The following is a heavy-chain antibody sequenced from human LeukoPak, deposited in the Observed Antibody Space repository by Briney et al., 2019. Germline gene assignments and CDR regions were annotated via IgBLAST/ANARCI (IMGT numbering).Heavy chain of an antibody. CDR1: GYTFTSYE. CDR3: ARWPQHRSSGIHDAYDI. V-gene: IGHV1-8*03. Sequence: ASVKVSCKASGYTFTSYEVNWARQATGQGLEWMGWMNPNSGNTGYAQKFQGRVTITRNTSISTAYMELSSLRSEDTAVYYCARWPQHRSSGIHDAYDIWGQGTMVTVSS. J-gene: IGHJ3*02. D-gene: IGHD6-6*01. CDR2: MNPNSGNT.